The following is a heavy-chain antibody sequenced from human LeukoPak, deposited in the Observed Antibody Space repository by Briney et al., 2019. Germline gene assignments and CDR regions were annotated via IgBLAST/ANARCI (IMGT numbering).Heavy chain of an antibody. CDR1: GFTFSSFA. CDR2: ISSSSSYI. Sequence: GGSLRLSCAASGFTFSSFAMNWVRQAPGKGLEWVSSISSSSSYIYYADSVKGRFTISRDNAKNSLYLQMNSLRAEDTAVYYCAELGITMIGGVWGKGTTVTVSS. CDR3: AELGITMIGGV. V-gene: IGHV3-21*01. D-gene: IGHD3-10*02. J-gene: IGHJ6*04.